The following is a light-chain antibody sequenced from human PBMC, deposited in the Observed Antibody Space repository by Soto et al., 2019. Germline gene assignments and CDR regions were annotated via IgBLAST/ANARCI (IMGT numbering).Light chain of an antibody. CDR3: SSSTSGRTYVV. Sequence: QSVLTQPASVSGSPGQSITISCTGTSSDVGGSNFVSWYQQHPGEAPKLIIYDVSYRPSGVSDRFSASKSGNTASLTISGLQAEDEADYYCSSSTSGRTYVVFGGGTKVTVL. J-gene: IGLJ2*01. CDR1: SSDVGGSNF. CDR2: DVS. V-gene: IGLV2-14*01.